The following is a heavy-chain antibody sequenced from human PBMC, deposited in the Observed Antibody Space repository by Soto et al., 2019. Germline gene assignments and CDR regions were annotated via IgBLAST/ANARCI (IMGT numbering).Heavy chain of an antibody. CDR3: ARRTSGWYLDY. Sequence: EVQLLESGGGLVQPGGSLRLSCAASGFTFSSYAMSWVRQAPGKGLEWVSVISGSGGSTYYADSVKGRFTISRDNSKNTLYLQMNSLRAGGTAVYYCARRTSGWYLDYWGQGTLVTVSS. CDR1: GFTFSSYA. V-gene: IGHV3-23*01. J-gene: IGHJ4*02. CDR2: ISGSGGST. D-gene: IGHD6-19*01.